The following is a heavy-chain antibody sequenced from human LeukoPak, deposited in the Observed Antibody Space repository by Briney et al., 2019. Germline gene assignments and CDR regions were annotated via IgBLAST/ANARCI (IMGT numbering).Heavy chain of an antibody. J-gene: IGHJ5*02. V-gene: IGHV4-31*03. CDR3: ARGGDGSEGWFDP. CDR1: GGSISSGGYY. Sequence: SETLSLTRTVSGGSISSGGYYWSWIRQHPGKGLEWIGYIYYSGSTYYNPSLKSRVTISVDTSKNQFSLKLSSVTAADTAVYYCARGGDGSEGWFDPWGQGTLVTVPS. CDR2: IYYSGST. D-gene: IGHD3-10*01.